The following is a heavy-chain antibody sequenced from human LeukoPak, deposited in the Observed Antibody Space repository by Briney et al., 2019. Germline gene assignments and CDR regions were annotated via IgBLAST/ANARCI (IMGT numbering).Heavy chain of an antibody. CDR2: IWYDGGNQ. CDR1: GFTFSSYA. V-gene: IGHV3-33*08. D-gene: IGHD1-26*01. J-gene: IGHJ4*02. Sequence: GGSLRLSYAASGFTFSSYAMHWVRQAPGKGLEWVAVIWYDGGNQYYVDSVKGRFTVSRDNAKNTLYLQMNSLRAEDTAVYYCATDRNSGKYYDYWGQGTLVTVSS. CDR3: ATDRNSGKYYDY.